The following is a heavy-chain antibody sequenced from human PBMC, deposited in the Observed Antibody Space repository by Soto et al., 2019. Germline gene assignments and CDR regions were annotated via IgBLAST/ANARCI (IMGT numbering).Heavy chain of an antibody. CDR3: ARGHQGYYDFWSGYYYYYYYYGMDV. CDR1: GYTFTSYG. J-gene: IGHJ6*02. CDR2: MNPDSGDT. V-gene: IGHV1-8*01. D-gene: IGHD3-3*01. Sequence: ASVKVSCKASGYTFTSYGINWVRQATGQGLEWMGWMNPDSGDTGYAQKFQGRVTMTRNTSISTAYMELSSLRSEDTAVYYCARGHQGYYDFWSGYYYYYYYYGMDVWGQGTTVTVSS.